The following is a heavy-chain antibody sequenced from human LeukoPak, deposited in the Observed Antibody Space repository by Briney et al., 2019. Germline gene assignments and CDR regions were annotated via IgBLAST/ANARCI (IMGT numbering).Heavy chain of an antibody. J-gene: IGHJ4*02. D-gene: IGHD5-24*01. CDR2: ISSSSSTI. V-gene: IGHV3-48*02. Sequence: AGGSLRLSCAASGFTFSSYSMNWVRQAPGKGLEWVSYISSSSSTIYYADSVKGRFTISRDNAKNSLYLQMNSLRDEDTAVYYCARASRRDGYNSNLDFDYWGQGTLVTVPS. CDR1: GFTFSSYS. CDR3: ARASRRDGYNSNLDFDY.